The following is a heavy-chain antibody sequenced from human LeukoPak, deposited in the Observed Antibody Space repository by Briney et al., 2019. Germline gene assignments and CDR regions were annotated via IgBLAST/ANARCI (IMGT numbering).Heavy chain of an antibody. D-gene: IGHD6-13*01. CDR3: ARARIAVAGGPLGY. J-gene: IGHJ4*02. CDR2: ISSSGSTI. Sequence: PGGSLRLSCAAPGFTFSSYEMNWVRQAPGKGLEWVSYISSSGSTIYYADSVKGRFTIAIDNAKNTLYLQMNSLRAEDTAVYYCARARIAVAGGPLGYWGQGTLVTVSS. CDR1: GFTFSSYE. V-gene: IGHV3-48*03.